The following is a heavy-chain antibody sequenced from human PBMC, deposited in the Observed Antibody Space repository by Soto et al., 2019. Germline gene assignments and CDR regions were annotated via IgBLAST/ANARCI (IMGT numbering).Heavy chain of an antibody. D-gene: IGHD3-22*01. Sequence: VQLVESGGGLVQPGRSLRISCAASGLTFDDYAMNWVRQVPGKGLEWVSGNSWNSARIAYADSVKGPFTISRDNAKNFLCLKRNNLRAEDTALYYCVKATRSGIIVFVVTDWGQGTLVTVSS. CDR2: NSWNSARI. CDR1: GLTFDDYA. J-gene: IGHJ4*02. V-gene: IGHV3-9*01. CDR3: VKATRSGIIVFVVTD.